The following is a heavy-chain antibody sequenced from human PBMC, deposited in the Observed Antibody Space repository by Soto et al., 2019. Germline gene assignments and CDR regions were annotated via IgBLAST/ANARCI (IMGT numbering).Heavy chain of an antibody. CDR3: VTQRVESADC. Sequence: PGGSLRLSCAVSGLTFSSYGMHWVRQAPGKGLEWVAVIWYDGSNKYYADSVKGRFTVSRDNSKNMVHLQMNSLRDEDTAVYHCVTQRVESADCWGQGTLVTVSS. CDR1: GLTFSSYG. CDR2: IWYDGSNK. D-gene: IGHD3-3*01. J-gene: IGHJ4*02. V-gene: IGHV3-33*03.